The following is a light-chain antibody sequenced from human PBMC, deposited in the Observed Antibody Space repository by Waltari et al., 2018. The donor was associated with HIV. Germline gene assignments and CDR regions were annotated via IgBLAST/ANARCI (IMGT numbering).Light chain of an antibody. J-gene: IGLJ2*01. CDR3: CSYAGSRTFVV. V-gene: IGLV2-23*02. CDR1: STDDVTYHL. Sequence: QSALTHPASVSGSPGHSLTIPRPGTSTDDVTYHLVSWSPQTPGTAPKLIIYGVSKRPSGVSDRFSGSKSGNMASLTISGLQAEDEADYYCCSYAGSRTFVVFGGGTKLTVL. CDR2: GVS.